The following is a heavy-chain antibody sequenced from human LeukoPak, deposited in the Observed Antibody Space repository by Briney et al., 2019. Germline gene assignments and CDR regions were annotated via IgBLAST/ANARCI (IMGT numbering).Heavy chain of an antibody. CDR3: ASWSRIAARRYYYYGMDV. J-gene: IGHJ6*02. CDR2: IRQDGSDK. V-gene: IGHV3-7*03. CDR1: GFTFSSYW. Sequence: GGSLRLSCAASGFTFSSYWMSWVRQAPGKGLEWVANIRQDGSDKYYVDSVKGRFTISRDNSKNTLYLQMNSLRAEDTAVYYCASWSRIAARRYYYYGMDVWGQGTTVTVSS. D-gene: IGHD6-6*01.